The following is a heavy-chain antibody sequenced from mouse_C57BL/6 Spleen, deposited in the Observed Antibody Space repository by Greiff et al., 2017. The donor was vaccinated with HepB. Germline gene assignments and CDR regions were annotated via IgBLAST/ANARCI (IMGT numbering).Heavy chain of an antibody. CDR1: GFTFSDYY. Sequence: EVQVVESGGGLVQPGGSLKLSCAASGFTFSDYYMYWVRQTPEKRLEWVAYISNGGGSTYYPDTVKGRFTISRDNAKNTLYLQMSRLKSEDTAMYYCARSTMVTTGFAYWGQGTLVTVSA. V-gene: IGHV5-12*01. CDR2: ISNGGGST. J-gene: IGHJ3*01. D-gene: IGHD2-2*01. CDR3: ARSTMVTTGFAY.